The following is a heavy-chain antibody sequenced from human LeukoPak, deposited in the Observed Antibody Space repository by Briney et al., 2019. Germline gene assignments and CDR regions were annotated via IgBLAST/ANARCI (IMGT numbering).Heavy chain of an antibody. CDR3: AREINSGSYHIDAFDI. D-gene: IGHD1-26*01. Sequence: GGSLRLSCAASGSTVSGNYMSWVRQAPGKGLEWVSVIYSGGSTYYADSVKGRFTISRDNSKNTLYLQMNSLRTEDTAVYYCAREINSGSYHIDAFDIWGQGTMVTVSS. J-gene: IGHJ3*02. CDR2: IYSGGST. V-gene: IGHV3-66*02. CDR1: GSTVSGNY.